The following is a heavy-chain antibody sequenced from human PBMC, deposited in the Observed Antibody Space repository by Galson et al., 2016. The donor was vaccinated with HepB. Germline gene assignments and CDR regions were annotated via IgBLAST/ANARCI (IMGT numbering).Heavy chain of an antibody. CDR1: GFSFSNYD. CDR3: TRSRYYDFWSGYSPQHPLYYYYGMDV. CDR2: IGTDGDT. D-gene: IGHD3-3*01. J-gene: IGHJ6*02. Sequence: SLRLSCAASGFSFSNYDMHWVRQATGKGLEWVSSIGTDGDTYYPGSVKGRFTISREIANNSLYLQMNSLRAGDTAVYYCTRSRYYDFWSGYSPQHPLYYYYGMDVWGQGTTVTVSS. V-gene: IGHV3-13*04.